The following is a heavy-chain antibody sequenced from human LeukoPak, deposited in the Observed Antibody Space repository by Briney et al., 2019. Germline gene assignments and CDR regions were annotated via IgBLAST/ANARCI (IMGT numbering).Heavy chain of an antibody. CDR1: GFTFSSYW. V-gene: IGHV3-7*01. J-gene: IGHJ3*02. CDR2: IKQDGSEK. Sequence: GGSLRLSCAASGFTFSSYWMSWVRQAPGKGLEWVANIKQDGSEKYYVDSVKGRFTISRDNAKNSLYLQMNSLRAEDTAVYYCARDRSIVVVTNDAFDIWGQGTMVTVSS. CDR3: ARDRSIVVVTNDAFDI. D-gene: IGHD2-21*01.